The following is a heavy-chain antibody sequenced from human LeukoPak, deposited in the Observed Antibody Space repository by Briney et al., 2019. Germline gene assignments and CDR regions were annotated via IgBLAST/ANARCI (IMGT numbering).Heavy chain of an antibody. V-gene: IGHV3-64*01. CDR2: ISNNGDST. D-gene: IGHD3-10*02. CDR1: RFTFSTYG. Sequence: GGSLRLSCAASRFTFSTYGMHWVRQAPGKGLECVSAISNNGDSTYYANSVKGRFTISRDNSKNTVYLQMNSLRAEDTAVYYCAELGITMIGGVWGKETTVTISS. J-gene: IGHJ6*04. CDR3: AELGITMIGGV.